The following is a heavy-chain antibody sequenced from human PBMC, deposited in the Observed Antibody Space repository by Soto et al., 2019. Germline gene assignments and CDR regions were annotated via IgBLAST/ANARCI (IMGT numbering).Heavy chain of an antibody. V-gene: IGHV3-20*04. CDR3: ARVPTVNGGSGAFDI. Sequence: GGSLRLSCAASGFTFGDYGMSWVRQAPGKGLEWVSGINWNGGSTGYADSVKGRFTISRDNAKNSLYLQMNSLRAEDAAVYYCARVPTVNGGSGAFDIWGQGTMVTVSS. CDR2: INWNGGST. CDR1: GFTFGDYG. D-gene: IGHD7-27*01. J-gene: IGHJ3*02.